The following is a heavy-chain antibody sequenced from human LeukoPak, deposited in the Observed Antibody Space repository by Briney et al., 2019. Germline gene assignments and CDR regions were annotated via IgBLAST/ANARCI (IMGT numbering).Heavy chain of an antibody. Sequence: GGSLRLSCLTSGFTFSTNAMSWVRQAPGKGLEWVAVISYDGSNKYYADSVKGRFTISRDNSKNTLYLQMNSLRAEDTAVYYCAKDSSFDYWGQGTLVTVSS. CDR2: ISYDGSNK. CDR1: GFTFSTNA. V-gene: IGHV3-30*18. J-gene: IGHJ4*02. CDR3: AKDSSFDY. D-gene: IGHD2-15*01.